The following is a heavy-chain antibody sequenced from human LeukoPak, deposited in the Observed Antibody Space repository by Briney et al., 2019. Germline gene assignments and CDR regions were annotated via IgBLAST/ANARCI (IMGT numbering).Heavy chain of an antibody. D-gene: IGHD5-18*01. J-gene: IGHJ4*02. CDR3: ARRYLRLHDIAMVYYFDY. CDR2: IYYSGST. CDR1: GGSISSSSYY. V-gene: IGHV4-39*01. Sequence: PSETLSLTCTVSGGSISSSSYYWGWIRQPPGKGLEWIGSIYYSGSTYYNPSLKSRVTISVDTSKNQFSLKLSSVTAADTAVYYCARRYLRLHDIAMVYYFDYWGQGTLVTVSS.